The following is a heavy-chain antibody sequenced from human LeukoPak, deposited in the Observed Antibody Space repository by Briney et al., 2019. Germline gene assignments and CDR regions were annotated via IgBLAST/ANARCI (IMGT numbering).Heavy chain of an antibody. Sequence: GESLKISCKGSVYTFFTYWIGWVRQMPGKGLEWMGIIYPGDSDTSYSPSFQGQATISADKSIRTAYLQWSSLKASDTAIYYCARPSTTVEWYFDLWGRGTLVTVSS. J-gene: IGHJ2*01. CDR3: ARPSTTVEWYFDL. D-gene: IGHD4-17*01. V-gene: IGHV5-51*01. CDR1: VYTFFTYW. CDR2: IYPGDSDT.